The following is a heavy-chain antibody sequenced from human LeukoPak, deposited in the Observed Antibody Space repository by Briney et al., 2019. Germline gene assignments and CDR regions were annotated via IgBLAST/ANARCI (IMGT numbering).Heavy chain of an antibody. D-gene: IGHD1-1*01. Sequence: GGTLRPSCAPSGFTFSDYDMHSVRHATRKGLERVSASGTAGEIYYTGSVTGPFTISRENPKNSLYLQMNSLRAGDTAVYYCARVAKERVGGVYYFDYWGQGTLVTVSS. CDR2: SGTAGEI. V-gene: IGHV3-13*01. CDR3: ARVAKERVGGVYYFDY. CDR1: GFTFSDYD. J-gene: IGHJ4*02.